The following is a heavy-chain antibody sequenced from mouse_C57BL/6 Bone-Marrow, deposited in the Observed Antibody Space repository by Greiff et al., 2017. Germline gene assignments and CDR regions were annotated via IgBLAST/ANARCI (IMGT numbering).Heavy chain of an antibody. D-gene: IGHD2-4*01. V-gene: IGHV5-4*01. CDR2: ISDGGSYT. CDR1: GFTFSSYA. Sequence: EVKLMESGGGLVKPGGSLKLSCAASGFTFSSYAMSWVRQTPEKRLEWVATISDGGSYTYYPDNVKGRFTISRDNAKNHLYLQMSHLKSEDTAMYYCARDRRGLRRGFAYWGQGTLVTVSA. CDR3: ARDRRGLRRGFAY. J-gene: IGHJ3*01.